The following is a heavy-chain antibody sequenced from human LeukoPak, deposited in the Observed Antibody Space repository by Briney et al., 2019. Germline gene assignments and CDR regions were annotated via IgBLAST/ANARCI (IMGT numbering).Heavy chain of an antibody. J-gene: IGHJ4*02. V-gene: IGHV1-2*02. Sequence: GASVKVSCKASGYTFTGYYMHWVRQAPGQGLEWMGWINPNSGGTNYAQKFQGKVTMTRDTSISTAYMELSRLRSDDTAVYYCARDLKNIVVVVAAQPGGYWGQGTLVTVSS. CDR2: INPNSGGT. CDR3: ARDLKNIVVVVAAQPGGY. CDR1: GYTFTGYY. D-gene: IGHD2-15*01.